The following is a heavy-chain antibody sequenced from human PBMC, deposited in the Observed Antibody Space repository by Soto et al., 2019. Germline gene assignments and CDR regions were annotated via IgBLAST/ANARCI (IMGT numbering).Heavy chain of an antibody. V-gene: IGHV3-23*01. D-gene: IGHD6-19*01. J-gene: IGHJ4*02. CDR3: AKVGVAGYYFDY. CDR2: ISGSGGST. Sequence: EVQLLESGGGLVQPGGSLRLSCAASGFTFSSYAMSWVRQAPGKGLEWVSAISGSGGSTYYADSVKGRFTISRDNTKNTLYLQMNSLRAEDTAVYYCAKVGVAGYYFDYWGQGTLVTVSS. CDR1: GFTFSSYA.